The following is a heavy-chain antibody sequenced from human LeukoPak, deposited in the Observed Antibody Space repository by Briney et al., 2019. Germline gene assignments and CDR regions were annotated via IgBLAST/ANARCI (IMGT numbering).Heavy chain of an antibody. J-gene: IGHJ4*02. CDR1: GFVFHDYA. V-gene: IGHV3-9*03. CDR2: ISWNSGNV. CDR3: AKSHDYGDYGPFDY. Sequence: GTSLRLSCTASGFVFHDYAMHWVRQAPGKGLEWVSGISWNSGNVGYADSVRGRFTIARDNAKNSLFLQMNSLRAEDMALYYCAKSHDYGDYGPFDYWGQGALVTVS. D-gene: IGHD4-17*01.